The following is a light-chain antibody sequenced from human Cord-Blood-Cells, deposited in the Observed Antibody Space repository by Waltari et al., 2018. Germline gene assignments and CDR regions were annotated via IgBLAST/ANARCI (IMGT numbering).Light chain of an antibody. V-gene: IGKV3-20*01. J-gene: IGKJ3*01. Sequence: EIVLTQSPGTLSVSPGERATPPCRASQSVSSSYLAWYQQKPGQAPRLLIYGASSRATGIPDRFSGSGSGTDFTLTISRLEPEDFAVYYCQQYGSSPFTFGPGTKVDIK. CDR3: QQYGSSPFT. CDR1: QSVSSSY. CDR2: GAS.